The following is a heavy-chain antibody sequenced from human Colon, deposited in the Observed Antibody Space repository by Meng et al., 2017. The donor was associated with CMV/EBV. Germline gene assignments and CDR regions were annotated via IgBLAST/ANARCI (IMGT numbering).Heavy chain of an antibody. CDR1: GFSLTTSGVG. CDR2: IYWDDDK. CDR3: AHWGLTGASTVRYCFNY. Sequence: QITLKESGPTLVKPTQTLTLTCTFSGFSLTTSGVGVGWVRQPPEKALEWLALIYWDDDKRYTPSLKNRLTITKDTSKNQVVLTMTNMDPADTATYYCAHWGLTGASTVRYCFNYWGQGTLVTVSS. V-gene: IGHV2-5*02. J-gene: IGHJ4*02. D-gene: IGHD3-9*01.